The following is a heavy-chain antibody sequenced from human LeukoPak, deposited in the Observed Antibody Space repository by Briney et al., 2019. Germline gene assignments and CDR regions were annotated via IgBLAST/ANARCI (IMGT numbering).Heavy chain of an antibody. CDR2: ISGSGSGGST. CDR3: AKDDRLLRFLH. V-gene: IGHV3-23*01. J-gene: IGHJ4*02. D-gene: IGHD3-16*01. Sequence: GGSLRLSCAASGFTFSSSAMSWVRQAPGKGLEWVSSISGSGSGGSTYYADSVKGRFTISRDNSKNTVYLQINNLRDEDTAVYYCAKDDRLLRFLHWGQGTLVTVSP. CDR1: GFTFSSSA.